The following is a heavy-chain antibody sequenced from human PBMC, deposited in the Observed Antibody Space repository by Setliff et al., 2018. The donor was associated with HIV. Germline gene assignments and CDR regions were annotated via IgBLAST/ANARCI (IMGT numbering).Heavy chain of an antibody. Sequence: SETLSLTCTVSGDSINSGNYYWSWIRQHPGKGLEWIGYIYYSGSTYYSPSLKSRVTISEDTSKNQFSLKMRSVTAADTAMYYCATSPAGEILGSRPFYFDYWGQGTLVTVS. CDR1: GDSINSGNYY. V-gene: IGHV4-31*03. D-gene: IGHD3-10*01. CDR2: IYYSGST. CDR3: ATSPAGEILGSRPFYFDY. J-gene: IGHJ4*02.